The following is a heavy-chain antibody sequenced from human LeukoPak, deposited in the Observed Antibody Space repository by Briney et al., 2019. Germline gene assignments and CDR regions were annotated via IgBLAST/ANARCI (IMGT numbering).Heavy chain of an antibody. Sequence: GGSLRLSCATSGFTFSDYWMTWVRQAPGKGLEWLINIKEDSSDQSSVDSVKGRFIISRDNAKNLLYLLMNSLRPDDTAVYYCARDLPNGFFDYWGQGTLVTVSS. CDR2: IKEDSSDQ. CDR1: GFTFSDYW. CDR3: ARDLPNGFFDY. J-gene: IGHJ4*02. D-gene: IGHD1-1*01. V-gene: IGHV3-7*01.